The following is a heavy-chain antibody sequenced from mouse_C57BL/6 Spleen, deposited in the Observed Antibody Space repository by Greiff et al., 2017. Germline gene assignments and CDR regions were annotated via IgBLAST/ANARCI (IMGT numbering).Heavy chain of an antibody. Sequence: EVQLQQSGAELVKPGASVKLSCTASGFNIKDYYMHWVKQRTEQGLEWIGRIDPEDGENKYAPKFQGKATITADTSSTTAYLQLISLTSEDTAVYYCARLGGNYPFDVWGTGTTVTVSS. CDR3: ARLGGNYPFDV. CDR2: IDPEDGEN. D-gene: IGHD2-1*01. V-gene: IGHV14-2*01. J-gene: IGHJ1*03. CDR1: GFNIKDYY.